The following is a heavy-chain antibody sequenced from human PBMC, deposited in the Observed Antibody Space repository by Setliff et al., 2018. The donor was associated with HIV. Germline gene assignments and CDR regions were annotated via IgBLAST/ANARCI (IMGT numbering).Heavy chain of an antibody. CDR2: FYYNGDS. V-gene: IGHV4-39*01. Sequence: SETLSLTCTVSGDSVNDRSYFWGWIRQPPGKGLEWIGTFYYNGDSRYNPSLKSRVTISVDTSKNQFSLNLNSVTAADTAVYFCARGPIRYSSGVRWFLGVESWYSGIDYWGQGTRVTVSS. CDR3: ARGPIRYSSGVRWFLGVESWYSGIDY. CDR1: GDSVNDRSYF. D-gene: IGHD2-15*01. J-gene: IGHJ4*02.